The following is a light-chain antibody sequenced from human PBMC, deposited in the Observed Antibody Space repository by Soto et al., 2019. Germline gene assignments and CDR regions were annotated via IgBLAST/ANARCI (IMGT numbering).Light chain of an antibody. V-gene: IGLV2-14*01. CDR2: DVS. CDR1: SSDVVGYNY. Sequence: QSALTQPASVSGSPGQSITISCTGTSSDVVGYNYVSWYQQHPGKAPKLMIYDVSNRTSGVSNRFSGSKSGNTASLTISGLQAEDEADYYCSSYTSSSTLRVFGTGTKVTVL. CDR3: SSYTSSSTLRV. J-gene: IGLJ1*01.